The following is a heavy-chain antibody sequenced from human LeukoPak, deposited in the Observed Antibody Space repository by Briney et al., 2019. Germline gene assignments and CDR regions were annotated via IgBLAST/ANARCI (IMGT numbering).Heavy chain of an antibody. CDR2: VNPNSGNT. V-gene: IGHV1-8*01. J-gene: IGHJ4*02. CDR3: ARTHDYGDYSGDY. CDR1: GYTFTSYD. Sequence: ASVKVSCKTSGYTFTSYDLNWVRQATGQGLEWMGWVNPNSGNTGYAQKFQGRVTMTRDMSTSTVYMELSSLRSEDTAVYYCARTHDYGDYSGDYWGQGTLVTVSS. D-gene: IGHD4-17*01.